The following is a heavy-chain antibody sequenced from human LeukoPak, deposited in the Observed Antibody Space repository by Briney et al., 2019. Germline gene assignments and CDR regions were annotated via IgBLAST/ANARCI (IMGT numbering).Heavy chain of an antibody. V-gene: IGHV1-8*01. Sequence: ASVKVSCKASGYTFTSYDINWVRQATGQGLEWMGWMXXXSGNTGYAQKFQGRVTMTRNTSIYTAYMELSSLRSEDTAVYYCXXGFXLSYCSXGXCXFFDYWGQGTLVTVSS. CDR3: XXGFXLSYCSXGXCXFFDY. J-gene: IGHJ4*02. D-gene: IGHD2-15*01. CDR2: MXXXSGNT. CDR1: GYTFTSYD.